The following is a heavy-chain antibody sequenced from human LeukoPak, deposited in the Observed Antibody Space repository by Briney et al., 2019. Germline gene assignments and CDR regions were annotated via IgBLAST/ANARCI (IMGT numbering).Heavy chain of an antibody. Sequence: SGTLSLTCAVSGGSVSSTYWWTWVRQYPGKGLEWIGEIYHSGSSNYNPSLKSRLTILVDKSNNQFSLKLSSVTAADTAVYYCARDFYSYGSVDYWGQGTLVTVSS. CDR1: GGSVSSTYW. D-gene: IGHD5-18*01. J-gene: IGHJ4*02. V-gene: IGHV4-4*02. CDR3: ARDFYSYGSVDY. CDR2: IYHSGSS.